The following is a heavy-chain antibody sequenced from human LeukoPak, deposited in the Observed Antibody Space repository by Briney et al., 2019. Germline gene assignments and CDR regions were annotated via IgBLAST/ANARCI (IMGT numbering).Heavy chain of an antibody. Sequence: GASVKVSCKASGYTFTSYGISWVRQAPGQGLEWMGWISAYNGNTNYAQKLQGRVTMTTDASTSTAYMELRSLRSDDTAVYYCARGVPDTATAGLYYYYMDVWGKGTTVTVSS. D-gene: IGHD5-18*01. J-gene: IGHJ6*03. CDR2: ISAYNGNT. CDR3: ARGVPDTATAGLYYYYMDV. CDR1: GYTFTSYG. V-gene: IGHV1-18*01.